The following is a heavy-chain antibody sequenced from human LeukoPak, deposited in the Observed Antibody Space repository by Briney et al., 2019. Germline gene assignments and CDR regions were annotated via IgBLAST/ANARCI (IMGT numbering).Heavy chain of an antibody. V-gene: IGHV3-21*04. CDR3: ARPINSGSYYKPVVTAIEY. Sequence: GGSLRLSCAASGFTFNSYNMNWVRQAPGKGLEWVSSISLSSSYIYYADSVKGRFTISRDNAKNSLYLQMNSLRAEDTAVYYCARPINSGSYYKPVVTAIEYWGQGTLVTVSS. CDR1: GFTFNSYN. D-gene: IGHD3-10*01. J-gene: IGHJ4*02. CDR2: ISLSSSYI.